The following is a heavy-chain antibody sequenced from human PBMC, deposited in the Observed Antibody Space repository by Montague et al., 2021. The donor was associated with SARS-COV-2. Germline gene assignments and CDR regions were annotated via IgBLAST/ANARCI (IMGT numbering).Heavy chain of an antibody. CDR1: GDSVSMNSAA. Sequence: CAISGDSVSMNSAAWSWNRQSPSIGLEWLGMTYYRSKWYNDYAVSVKSRITINPDTSKNQISLQLNSVTPEDTAVYYCARTSASSDYWGQGTLVTVSS. CDR2: TYYRSKWYN. CDR3: ARTSASSDY. D-gene: IGHD1-26*01. J-gene: IGHJ4*02. V-gene: IGHV6-1*01.